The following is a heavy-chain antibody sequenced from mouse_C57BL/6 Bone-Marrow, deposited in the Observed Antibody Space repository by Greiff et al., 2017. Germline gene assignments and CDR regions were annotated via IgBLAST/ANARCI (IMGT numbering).Heavy chain of an antibody. CDR2: INPGSGGT. CDR1: GYAFTNYL. J-gene: IGHJ3*01. CDR3: ARDYYGSSPFAY. V-gene: IGHV1-54*01. Sequence: QVQLQQPGAELVRPGTSVKVSCKASGYAFTNYLIEWVKQRPGQGLEWIGVINPGSGGTNYNEKFKGKATLTADKSSSTAYMQLSSLTSEDSAVYFCARDYYGSSPFAYWGKGTLVTVSA. D-gene: IGHD1-1*01.